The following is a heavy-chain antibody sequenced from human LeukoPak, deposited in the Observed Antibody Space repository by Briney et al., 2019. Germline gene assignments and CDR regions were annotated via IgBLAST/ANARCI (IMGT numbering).Heavy chain of an antibody. D-gene: IGHD3-3*01. CDR3: AIKYYDFWSGPGLYFDY. V-gene: IGHV1-46*01. CDR2: INPSGGST. CDR1: GYTFTSYY. Sequence: ASVKVSCKASGYTFTSYYMHWVRQAPGQGLEWMGIINPSGGSTSYAQKFQGRVTMTRDTSTSTVYMELSSLRSEDTAVYYCAIKYYDFWSGPGLYFDYWGQGTLVTVSS. J-gene: IGHJ4*02.